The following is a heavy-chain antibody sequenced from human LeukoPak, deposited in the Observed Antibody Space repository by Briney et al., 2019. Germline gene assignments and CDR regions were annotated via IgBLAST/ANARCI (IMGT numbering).Heavy chain of an antibody. Sequence: GGSLRLSCAASGFTFSSYWMSWVRQAPGKGLEWVANIKQDGSEKYYVDSVKGRFTISRDNAKNSLYLQMNSLRAEDTAVYYCARARDYYYDGSGYYRRSHYFDYWGQGTLVTVSS. D-gene: IGHD3-22*01. CDR1: GFTFSSYW. J-gene: IGHJ4*02. CDR3: ARARDYYYDGSGYYRRSHYFDY. CDR2: IKQDGSEK. V-gene: IGHV3-7*01.